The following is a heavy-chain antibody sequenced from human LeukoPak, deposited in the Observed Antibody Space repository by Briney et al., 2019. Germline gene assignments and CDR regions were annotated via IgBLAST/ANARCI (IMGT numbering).Heavy chain of an antibody. V-gene: IGHV3-23*01. CDR1: GFTFSSYA. CDR2: ISDSGGST. D-gene: IGHD4-17*01. Sequence: GGSLRLSCAASGFTFSSYAMNWVRQAPGKGLEWVSTISDSGGSTYYADSVRGRFTISRDNSKNTLYLQMNSPRAEDTAVYYCAKRGHDYGDHSLDYWGQGTLVTVSS. CDR3: AKRGHDYGDHSLDY. J-gene: IGHJ4*02.